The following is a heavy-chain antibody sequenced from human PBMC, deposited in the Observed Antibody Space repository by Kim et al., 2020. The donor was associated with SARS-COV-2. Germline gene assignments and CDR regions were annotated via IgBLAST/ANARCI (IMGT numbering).Heavy chain of an antibody. Sequence: GGSLRLSCAASGFTFSSYAMHWVRQAPGKGLEWVAVISYDGSNKYYADSVKGRFTISRDNSKNTLYLQMNSLRAEDTAVYYCARYLYSSAWYPYYYYGM. V-gene: IGHV3-30*04. CDR1: GFTFSSYA. J-gene: IGHJ6*01. D-gene: IGHD6-19*01. CDR2: ISYDGSNK. CDR3: ARYLYSSAWYPYYYYGM.